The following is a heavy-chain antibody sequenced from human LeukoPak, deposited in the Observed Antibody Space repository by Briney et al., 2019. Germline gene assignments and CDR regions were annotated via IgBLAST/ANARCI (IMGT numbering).Heavy chain of an antibody. V-gene: IGHV1-2*02. J-gene: IGHJ6*03. CDR3: ARGASSSYYYYYMDV. CDR2: INPNSGDT. D-gene: IGHD6-6*01. CDR1: GYTFTGYY. Sequence: ASVKVSCKASGYTFTGYYMHWVRQAPGQGLEWMGWINPNSGDTNYAQKFQGRVTMTRDTSISTAYMELSRLRSDDTAVYYCARGASSSYYYYYMDVWGKGTTVTVSS.